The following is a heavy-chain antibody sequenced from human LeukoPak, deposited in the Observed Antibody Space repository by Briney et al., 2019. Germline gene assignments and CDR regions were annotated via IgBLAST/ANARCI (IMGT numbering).Heavy chain of an antibody. J-gene: IGHJ4*02. CDR1: GGSISSYY. CDR3: ARHGHYYDSSGYTEIDY. Sequence: SETLSLNCTVSGGSISSYYWSWIRQPPGKGLEWIGYIYYSGSTNYNPSLKSRVTISVDTSKNQFSLKLSSVTAADTAVYYCARHGHYYDSSGYTEIDYWGQGTLVTVSS. CDR2: IYYSGST. D-gene: IGHD3-22*01. V-gene: IGHV4-59*08.